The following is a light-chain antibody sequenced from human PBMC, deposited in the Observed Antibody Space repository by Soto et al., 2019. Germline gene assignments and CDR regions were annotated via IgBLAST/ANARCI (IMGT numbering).Light chain of an antibody. CDR3: QQRSNWPLT. J-gene: IGKJ4*01. Sequence: EIVLTQFPATLSLSPGDGATLSCRASQSVSSYLAWYQQKRGQAPRLLIYDSSHRATGIPARFSGSGSGTDFSLIISSLEPEDFAVYYCQQRSNWPLTFGGGTKVDIK. V-gene: IGKV3-11*01. CDR1: QSVSSY. CDR2: DSS.